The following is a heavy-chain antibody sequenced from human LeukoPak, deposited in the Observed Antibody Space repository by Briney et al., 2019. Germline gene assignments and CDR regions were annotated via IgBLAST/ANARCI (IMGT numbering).Heavy chain of an antibody. J-gene: IGHJ4*02. CDR2: IKQDGGET. V-gene: IGHV3-7*01. CDR3: ARLRGGAY. Sequence: GGSLRLSCAASGFTFSTYWMTWVRQAPGKGLEWVANIKQDGGETYYVDSVKGRFTISRDNAKNSLYLQMNSLRAEDTALYYCARLRGGAYWGQGTLVAVSS. CDR1: GFTFSTYW. D-gene: IGHD3-10*01.